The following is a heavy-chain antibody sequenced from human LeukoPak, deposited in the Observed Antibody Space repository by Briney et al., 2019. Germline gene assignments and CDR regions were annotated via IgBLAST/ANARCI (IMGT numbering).Heavy chain of an antibody. Sequence: PGGSLRLSCAASGFSFSSYWMHWVRQVPGEGLVWVSRINSDGSSTIYADSVKGRFTISRDNAKNTLYLQMNSLRAEDTAVYYCARGRGSGSSDYWGQETLVTVSS. J-gene: IGHJ4*02. CDR3: ARGRGSGSSDY. D-gene: IGHD3-10*01. CDR2: INSDGSST. CDR1: GFSFSSYW. V-gene: IGHV3-74*01.